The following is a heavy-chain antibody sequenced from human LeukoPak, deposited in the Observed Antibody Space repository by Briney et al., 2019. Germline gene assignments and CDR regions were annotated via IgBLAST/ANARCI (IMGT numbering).Heavy chain of an antibody. CDR2: ISAYNGNT. D-gene: IGHD1-26*01. Sequence: ASVKVSCKASGYTFTSYGISWVRQAPGQGLEWMGWISAYNGNTNYAQKLQGRVTITADKSTSTAYMELSSLRSEDTAVYYCARGTTLYSGSYYDYWGQGTLVTVSS. V-gene: IGHV1-18*01. CDR3: ARGTTLYSGSYYDY. CDR1: GYTFTSYG. J-gene: IGHJ4*02.